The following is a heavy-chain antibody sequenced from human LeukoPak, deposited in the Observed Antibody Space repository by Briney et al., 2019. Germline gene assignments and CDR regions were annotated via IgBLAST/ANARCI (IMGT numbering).Heavy chain of an antibody. CDR1: GYTFTGYY. CDR2: INPNSGGT. D-gene: IGHD5-24*01. CDR3: ARVRRRDGYNREYYFDY. J-gene: IGHJ4*02. Sequence: GASVKVSCKASGYTFTGYYMHWVRQAPGQGLEWMGWINPNSGGTNYAQKFQGRVTMTRDTSISTAYMELSRLRSDDTAVYYCARVRRRDGYNREYYFDYWGQGTLVTVSS. V-gene: IGHV1-2*02.